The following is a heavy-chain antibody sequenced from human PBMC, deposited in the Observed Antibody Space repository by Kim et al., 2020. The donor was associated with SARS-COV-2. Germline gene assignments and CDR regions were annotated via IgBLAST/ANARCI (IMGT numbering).Heavy chain of an antibody. V-gene: IGHV3-73*01. CDR3: VTGSSD. D-gene: IGHD1-1*01. CDR2: ANSYAT. J-gene: IGHJ4*02. Sequence: ANSYATAYAASVKGRFTISRDDSRNTAYLQMNSLKTEDTAVYYCVTGSSDWGQGTLVTVSS.